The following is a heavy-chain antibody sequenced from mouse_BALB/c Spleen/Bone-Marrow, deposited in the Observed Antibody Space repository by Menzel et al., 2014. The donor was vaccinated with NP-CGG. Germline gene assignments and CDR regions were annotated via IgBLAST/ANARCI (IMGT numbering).Heavy chain of an antibody. Sequence: VKLVESGAELARPGASVKMSCKASGHTFTSYTMHWVKQRPGQGLEWIGYINPSSGYTNYNQKFKDKATLTADKSSSTAYMQLSSLTSEDSAVYYCARAAYYRYDEGAWFAYWGQGTLVTVSA. V-gene: IGHV1-4*01. J-gene: IGHJ3*01. D-gene: IGHD2-14*01. CDR3: ARAAYYRYDEGAWFAY. CDR1: GHTFTSYT. CDR2: INPSSGYT.